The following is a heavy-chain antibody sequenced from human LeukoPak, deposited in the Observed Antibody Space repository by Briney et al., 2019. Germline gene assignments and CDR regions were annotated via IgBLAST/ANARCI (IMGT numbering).Heavy chain of an antibody. CDR1: GGSISSSSYH. V-gene: IGHV4-39*07. CDR3: AREYTGSWDNFDY. CDR2: IYYSGST. D-gene: IGHD1-26*01. J-gene: IGHJ4*02. Sequence: SETLSLTCTVSGGSISSSSYHWGWLRHPPGKGLEWIGTIYYSGSTYYSPSLKSRVTISVDTSKNQFSLKLSSVTAADTAVYYCAREYTGSWDNFDYWGQGTLVTVSS.